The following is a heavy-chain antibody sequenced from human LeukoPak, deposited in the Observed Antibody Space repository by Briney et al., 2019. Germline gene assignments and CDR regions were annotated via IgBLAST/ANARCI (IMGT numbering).Heavy chain of an antibody. CDR2: IYSSGST. CDR1: GGSFSSYF. CDR3: ARGIGYCSTTSCYYWFDP. J-gene: IGHJ5*02. Sequence: SETLSLTCTVSGGSFSSYFWSWIRQPPGKGLEWIGYIYSSGSTNYNPSLKSRVTMSVDTSKNQFSLKLSSVTAADTAVYFCARGIGYCSTTSCYYWFDPWGQGTLVTASS. D-gene: IGHD2-2*01. V-gene: IGHV4-59*08.